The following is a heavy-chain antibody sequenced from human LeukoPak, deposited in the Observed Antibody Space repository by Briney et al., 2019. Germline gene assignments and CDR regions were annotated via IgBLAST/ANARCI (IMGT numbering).Heavy chain of an antibody. CDR3: AKRGEQSWSTRYYYYYMDV. CDR2: IRYDGSNK. Sequence: SGGSLRLSCAASGFTFSSYGMHWVRQAPGKGLEWVAFIRYDGSNKYYADSVKGRFTISRDNSKNTLYLQMNSLRAEDTAVYYCAKRGEQSWSTRYYYYYMDVWGKGTTVTISS. V-gene: IGHV3-30*02. D-gene: IGHD6-13*01. J-gene: IGHJ6*03. CDR1: GFTFSSYG.